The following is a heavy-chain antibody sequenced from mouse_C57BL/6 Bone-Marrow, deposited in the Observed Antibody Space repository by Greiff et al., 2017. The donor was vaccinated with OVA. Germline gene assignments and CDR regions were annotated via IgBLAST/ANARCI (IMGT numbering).Heavy chain of an antibody. Sequence: VQLQQSGAELVRPGTSVKMSCKASGYTFTNYWIGWAKQRPGQGLEWIGDIYPGGGYTNYNEKFNGKGTLTADKSSSTAYMQFSSLTSEDSAIYYGARGGTTVENYFDYWGQGTTLTVSS. V-gene: IGHV1-63*01. CDR1: GYTFTNYW. J-gene: IGHJ2*01. CDR2: IYPGGGYT. D-gene: IGHD1-1*01. CDR3: ARGGTTVENYFDY.